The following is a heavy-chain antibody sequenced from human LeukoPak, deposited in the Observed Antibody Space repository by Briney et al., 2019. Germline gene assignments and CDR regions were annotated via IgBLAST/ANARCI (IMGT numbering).Heavy chain of an antibody. D-gene: IGHD3-22*01. CDR3: AKDPNYYDSSGYYYGDY. V-gene: IGHV3-23*01. J-gene: IGHJ4*02. Sequence: PGGSLRLSCAASGFTFSSYAMSWVRQAPGKGLEWVSAISGCGGSTYYADSVKGRFTISRDNSKNTLYLQMNSLRAEDTAVYYCAKDPNYYDSSGYYYGDYWGQGTLVSVSS. CDR2: ISGCGGST. CDR1: GFTFSSYA.